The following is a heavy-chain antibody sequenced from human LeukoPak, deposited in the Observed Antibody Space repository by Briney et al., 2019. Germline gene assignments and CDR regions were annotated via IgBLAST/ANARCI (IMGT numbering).Heavy chain of an antibody. CDR3: ARLGYCSGGGCYSYYYYMDV. J-gene: IGHJ6*03. CDR1: GGSFSGYY. Sequence: PSETLSLTCAVYGGSFSGYYWSWIRQPPGKGLEWIGEINHSGSTNYNPSLKSRVTISVDTSKNQFSLKLSSVTAADTAVYYCARLGYCSGGGCYSYYYYMDVWGKGTTVTVSS. CDR2: INHSGST. V-gene: IGHV4-34*01. D-gene: IGHD2-15*01.